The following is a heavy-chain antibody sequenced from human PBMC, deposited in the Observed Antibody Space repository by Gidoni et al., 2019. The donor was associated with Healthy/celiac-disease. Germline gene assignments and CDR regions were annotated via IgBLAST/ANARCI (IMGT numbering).Heavy chain of an antibody. J-gene: IGHJ5*02. CDR3: AKDGSANWFAP. CDR2: SSGVGGST. CDR1: GVTCSSYA. Sequence: EVQLLESGVGWVQPGGSLRLSCAASGVTCSSYAMSWVRPAPGRGVQWFSASSGVGGSTYYAASVKCRFTISRDNSKTTLYLQMNSLRAEYTAVYYCAKDGSANWFAPWGQGTLVTVSS. V-gene: IGHV3-23*01.